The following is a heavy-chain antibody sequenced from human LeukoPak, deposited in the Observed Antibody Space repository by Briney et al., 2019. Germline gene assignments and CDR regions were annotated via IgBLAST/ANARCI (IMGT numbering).Heavy chain of an antibody. J-gene: IGHJ6*03. CDR1: GYSFTSYW. CDR3: ARNQLLYGSYYYYYMDV. CDR2: IYPGDSDT. D-gene: IGHD2-2*02. V-gene: IGHV5-51*01. Sequence: GESLKISCKGSGYSFTSYWIGWVRQMPGKGLEWMGIIYPGDSDTRYSPSFQGQVTISADKSISTAYLQWSSLKASDTAMYYCARNQLLYGSYYYYYMDVWGKGTTVAVSS.